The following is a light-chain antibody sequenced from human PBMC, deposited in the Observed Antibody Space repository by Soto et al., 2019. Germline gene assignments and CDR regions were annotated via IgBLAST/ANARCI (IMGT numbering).Light chain of an antibody. CDR3: QQYGSSPIT. Sequence: EIVLTQSPGTLSLSPGERATLSCRASQSVSNSYLAWYQQKPGQAPRLLIYGASNRATGVPDRFSGGGSGTDFTLTISRLEPEDFAVYYCQQYGSSPITFGQGTRLEIK. V-gene: IGKV3-20*01. CDR1: QSVSNSY. J-gene: IGKJ5*01. CDR2: GAS.